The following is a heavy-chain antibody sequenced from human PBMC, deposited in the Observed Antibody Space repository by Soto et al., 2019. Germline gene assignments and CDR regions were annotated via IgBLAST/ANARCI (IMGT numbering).Heavy chain of an antibody. J-gene: IGHJ4*02. D-gene: IGHD4-4*01. CDR2: STTGGINT. V-gene: IGHV3-23*01. Sequence: EAQLLESGGGLVQPGGSLRLSCATSGFTFASYAMTGVRQAPGKGLQWVSSSTTGGINTHYADVVGGRFTISRDNSKDTVYLQMNSLRVEDTAVYYCGTVMTDFSKAVGDDWGQGALVTVSS. CDR1: GFTFASYA. CDR3: GTVMTDFSKAVGDD.